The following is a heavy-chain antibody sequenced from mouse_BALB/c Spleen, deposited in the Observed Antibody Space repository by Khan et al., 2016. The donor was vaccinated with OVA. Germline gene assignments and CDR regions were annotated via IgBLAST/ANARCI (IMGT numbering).Heavy chain of an antibody. V-gene: IGHV1-77*01. CDR3: AREWGSCFAY. D-gene: IGHD1-3*01. J-gene: IGHJ3*01. CDR1: GYIFIDYN. CDR2: ITPGSGNT. Sequence: QVQLKESGTELARPGASVKLSCKASGYIFIDYNINWVKQRTGQGLEWIGEITPGSGNTYYNEKFKGKATLTADKSSSTAYMQLSSLTSEDSAFYSGAREWGSCFAYWGQGTLITVSA.